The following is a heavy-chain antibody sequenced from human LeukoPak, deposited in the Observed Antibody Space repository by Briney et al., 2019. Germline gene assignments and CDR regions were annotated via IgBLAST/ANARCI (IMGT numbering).Heavy chain of an antibody. CDR3: ARDGIYSNYYYYGMDV. D-gene: IGHD4-4*01. Sequence: PGGSLRLSCAASGFTVSSNYMSWVRQAPGKGLEWVAVIWYDGSNKYYADSVKGRFTISRDNSKNTLYLQMNSLRAEDTAVYYCARDGIYSNYYYYGMDVWGQGTTVTVSS. CDR1: GFTVSSNY. CDR2: IWYDGSNK. V-gene: IGHV3-33*08. J-gene: IGHJ6*02.